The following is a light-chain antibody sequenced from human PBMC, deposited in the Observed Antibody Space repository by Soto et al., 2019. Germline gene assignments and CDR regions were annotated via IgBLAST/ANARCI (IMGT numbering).Light chain of an antibody. CDR1: QSVSSN. Sequence: EIVMTQSPATLSVSPGERATLSCRASQSVSSNLAWYQQKPGQAPRLLNYGASTRATGIPARFSGSGSGPEFTLPISSLQSEDVAVYYCQQYNNWPRTFGQGTKVEIK. CDR3: QQYNNWPRT. V-gene: IGKV3-15*01. CDR2: GAS. J-gene: IGKJ1*01.